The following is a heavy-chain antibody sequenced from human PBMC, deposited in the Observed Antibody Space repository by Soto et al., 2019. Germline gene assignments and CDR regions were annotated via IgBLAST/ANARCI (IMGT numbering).Heavy chain of an antibody. V-gene: IGHV3-33*01. CDR3: VRERGPFDAFDI. CDR1: GFPFTTDG. Sequence: PWGSLRLSCAASGFPFTTDGMHWVRQAPDKGLEWLAVIWANGINKYYADSVRGRFTISRDNSKNTLDLQMNNLRAEDTALYYCVRERGPFDAFDIWGHGTMVTVSS. CDR2: IWANGINK. J-gene: IGHJ3*02.